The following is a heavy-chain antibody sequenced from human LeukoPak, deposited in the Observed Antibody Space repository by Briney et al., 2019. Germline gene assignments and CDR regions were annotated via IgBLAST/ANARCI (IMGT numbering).Heavy chain of an antibody. CDR3: ARHNSGYRYYYYYMDV. D-gene: IGHD5-12*01. V-gene: IGHV1-18*04. Sequence: ASVKASCKASGYTFTGYYMHWVRQAPGQGLEWMGWINAYNGNTNYAQKLQGRVTMTTDTSTSTAYMELRSLRSDDTAVYYCARHNSGYRYYYYYMDVWGKGTTVTVSS. J-gene: IGHJ6*03. CDR2: INAYNGNT. CDR1: GYTFTGYY.